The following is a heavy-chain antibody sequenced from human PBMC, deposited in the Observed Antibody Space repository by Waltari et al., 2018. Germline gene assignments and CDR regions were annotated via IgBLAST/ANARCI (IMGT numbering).Heavy chain of an antibody. V-gene: IGHV4-39*01. CDR1: GGSISSSSYY. CDR3: EGMYSSSWKLGAFDI. J-gene: IGHJ3*02. CDR2: IYYSGST. D-gene: IGHD6-13*01. Sequence: QLQLQESGPGLVKPSETLSLTCTVSGGSISSSSYYWGWIRQPPGKGLEWIGSIYYSGSTYYNPSLKRRVTISVDTSKNQFALKLSSVTAADTAVYYCEGMYSSSWKLGAFDIWGQGTMVTVSS.